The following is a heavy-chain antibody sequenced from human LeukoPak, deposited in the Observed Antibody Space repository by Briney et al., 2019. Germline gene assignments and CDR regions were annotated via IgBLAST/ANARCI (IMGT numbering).Heavy chain of an antibody. Sequence: PSETLSLTCSVSGGSIRSYYWSWIRQPAGKRLEWIGRIYSSGSTNYNPSLRSRVTMSVDTSKNQFSLKLSSVTPADTAVYYCARQVYSSSWSYYFEYWGQGILVTVSS. CDR3: ARQVYSSSWSYYFEY. V-gene: IGHV4-4*07. CDR1: GGSIRSYY. CDR2: IYSSGST. D-gene: IGHD6-13*01. J-gene: IGHJ4*02.